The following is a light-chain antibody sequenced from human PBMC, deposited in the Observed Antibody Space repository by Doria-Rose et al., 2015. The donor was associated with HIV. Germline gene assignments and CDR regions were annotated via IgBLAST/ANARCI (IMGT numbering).Light chain of an antibody. Sequence: ARITCSGDALPKQYAYRYQQKPGQAPVLVIYKDTERPSGIPERFSGSSSGTTVTLTISGVQADDQADYYCQSADSSGTYVVFGGGTKLTVL. CDR1: ALPKQY. CDR3: QSADSSGTYVV. CDR2: KDT. V-gene: IGLV3-25*03. J-gene: IGLJ3*02.